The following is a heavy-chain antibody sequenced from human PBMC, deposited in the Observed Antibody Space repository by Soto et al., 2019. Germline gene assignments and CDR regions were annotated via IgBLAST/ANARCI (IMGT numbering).Heavy chain of an antibody. V-gene: IGHV4-59*01. CDR1: GDSISTYY. J-gene: IGHJ6*02. D-gene: IGHD3-10*01. CDR2: LYDSGST. Sequence: QVQLQESGPGLVKPSETLSLTCTVSGDSISTYYWSWIRQPPGKGLEWIGYLYDSGSTHYNPSLKRRVTISVDTSKNHVSLKLTSVTAADPAVYYCARENYYGSGTYFRLDVWGQGTRVTVSS. CDR3: ARENYYGSGTYFRLDV.